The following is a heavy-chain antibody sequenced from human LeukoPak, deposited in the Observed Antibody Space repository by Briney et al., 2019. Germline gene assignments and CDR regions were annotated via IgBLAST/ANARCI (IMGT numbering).Heavy chain of an antibody. J-gene: IGHJ4*02. CDR1: GGSFSGYY. CDR3: ARVSMPSSGGDFDY. D-gene: IGHD2/OR15-2a*01. Sequence: ASETLSLTCAVYGGSFSGYYWSWIRQPPGKGLEWIGEINHSGSTNYNPSLKSRVTISVDTSKNQFSLKLSSVTAAGTAVYYCARVSMPSSGGDFDYWGQGTLVTVSS. CDR2: INHSGST. V-gene: IGHV4-34*01.